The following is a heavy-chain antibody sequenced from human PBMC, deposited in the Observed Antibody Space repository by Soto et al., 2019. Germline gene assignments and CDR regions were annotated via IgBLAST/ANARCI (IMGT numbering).Heavy chain of an antibody. V-gene: IGHV1-18*01. D-gene: IGHD6-6*01. J-gene: IGHJ5*02. CDR3: ARDQGRFSSSFWFDP. CDR2: ISAYNGNT. CDR1: GYTFTSYG. Sequence: QVQLVQSGAEVKKPGASVKVSCKASGYTFTSYGISWVRQAPGQGLEWMGWISAYNGNTNYAQKLQGRVTMTTDTSTSTGYMELRSLRSYDTAVYYCARDQGRFSSSFWFDPWGQGTLVTVSS.